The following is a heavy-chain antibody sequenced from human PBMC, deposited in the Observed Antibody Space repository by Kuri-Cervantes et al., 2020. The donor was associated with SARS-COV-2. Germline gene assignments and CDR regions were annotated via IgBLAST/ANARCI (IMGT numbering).Heavy chain of an antibody. D-gene: IGHD3-16*01. CDR3: ARDLGVAPDF. CDR1: GFTFSSYA. Sequence: GESLKISCAASGFTFSSYAMSWVRQAPGKGLEWVSCIKGGSGTTYYAASVKGRFTDSRDNAKNTLYLLMSSLRVEDTAMYYCARDLGVAPDFWGQGTQVTVSS. J-gene: IGHJ4*02. V-gene: IGHV3-23*01. CDR2: IKGGSGTT.